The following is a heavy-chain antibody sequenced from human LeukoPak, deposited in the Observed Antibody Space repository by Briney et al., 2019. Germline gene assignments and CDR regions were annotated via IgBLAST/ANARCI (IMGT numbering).Heavy chain of an antibody. CDR2: INHSGST. D-gene: IGHD3-22*01. CDR1: GGSFSGYY. V-gene: IGHV4-34*01. J-gene: IGHJ4*02. CDR3: ARGSRYYYDSSGYYYYFDY. Sequence: SETLSLTCAVYGGSFSGYYWSWIRQPPGKGLEWSGEINHSGSTNYNPSLKSRVTISVDTSKNQFSLKLSSVTAADTAVYYCARGSRYYYDSSGYYYYFDYWGQGTLVTVSS.